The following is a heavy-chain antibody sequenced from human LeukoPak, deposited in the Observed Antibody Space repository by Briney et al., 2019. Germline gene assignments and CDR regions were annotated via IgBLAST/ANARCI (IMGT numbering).Heavy chain of an antibody. V-gene: IGHV1-2*02. CDR2: INPNSGGT. J-gene: IGHJ4*02. CDR1: GGTFSSYA. CDR3: ARDQAGYSSGFSSNY. D-gene: IGHD6-19*01. Sequence: ASVKVSCKASGGTFSSYAISWVRQAPGQGLEWMGWINPNSGGTNYAQKFQGRVTMTRDTSISTAYMELSRLRSDDTAVYYCARDQAGYSSGFSSNYWGQGTLVTVSS.